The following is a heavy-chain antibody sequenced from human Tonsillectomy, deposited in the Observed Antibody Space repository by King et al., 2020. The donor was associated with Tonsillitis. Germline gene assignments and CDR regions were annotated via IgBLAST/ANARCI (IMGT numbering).Heavy chain of an antibody. CDR3: ARVKWLASGTYYYGMDV. Sequence: QLQESGPGLVKPSQTLSLTCTVSGGSISSGGYYWSWIRQHPGKGLEWIGYIYYSGSTYYNPSLKSRVTISVDTSKNQFSLKLSSVTAADTAVYYWARVKWLASGTYYYGMDVWGQGTTVTVSS. V-gene: IGHV4-31*03. D-gene: IGHD6-19*01. CDR1: GGSISSGGYY. CDR2: IYYSGST. J-gene: IGHJ6*02.